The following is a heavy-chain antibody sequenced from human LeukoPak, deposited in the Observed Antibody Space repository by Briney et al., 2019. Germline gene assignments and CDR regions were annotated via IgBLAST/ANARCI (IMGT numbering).Heavy chain of an antibody. CDR1: GFTFSSYA. J-gene: IGHJ4*02. Sequence: QTGGSLRLSCAASGFTFSSYAMSWVRQAPGKGLEWVSAISGSGGSTYYADSVKGRFTISRDNSKNTLYLQMNSLRAEDTAVYYCARFPLYCSSTSCYTNYFDYWGQGTLVTVSS. CDR3: ARFPLYCSSTSCYTNYFDY. CDR2: ISGSGGST. V-gene: IGHV3-23*01. D-gene: IGHD2-2*02.